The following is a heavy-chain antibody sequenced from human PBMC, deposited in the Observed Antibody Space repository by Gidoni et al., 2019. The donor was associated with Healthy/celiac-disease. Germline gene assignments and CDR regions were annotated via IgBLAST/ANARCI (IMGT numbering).Heavy chain of an antibody. CDR2: IIPSFGTA. D-gene: IGHD2-2*01. CDR3: ATSGYCRSTSCYSFYYYYYGMDV. V-gene: IGHV1-69*12. CDR1: GGTFSSYA. Sequence: QVQLVQSGAEVKKPGSSVTVSCKPSGGTFSSYAISWVRQAPGQGLEWMGGIIPSFGTANYAQKFQGRVTITADESTSTAYMELSSLRSEDTAVYYCATSGYCRSTSCYSFYYYYYGMDVWGQGTTVTVSS. J-gene: IGHJ6*02.